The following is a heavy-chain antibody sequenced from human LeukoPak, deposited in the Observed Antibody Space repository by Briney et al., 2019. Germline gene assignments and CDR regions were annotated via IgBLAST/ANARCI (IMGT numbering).Heavy chain of an antibody. CDR2: ISWNSGSI. J-gene: IGHJ6*02. CDR1: GFTFDDYA. V-gene: IGHV3-9*01. CDR3: AKDPERYYYYGMDV. D-gene: IGHD1-1*01. Sequence: GRSLRLSCAASGFTFDDYAMHWGRQAPGKGLEGVSGISWNSGSIGYADSVKGRFTISRDNAKNSLYLQMNSLRAEDTALYYCAKDPERYYYYGMDVWGQGTTVTVSS.